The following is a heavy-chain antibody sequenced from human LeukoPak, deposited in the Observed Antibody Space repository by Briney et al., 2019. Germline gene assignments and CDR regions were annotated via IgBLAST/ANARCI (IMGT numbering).Heavy chain of an antibody. CDR2: IHTSGST. J-gene: IGHJ5*02. CDR1: GASISSYY. CDR3: ARVTDPRYSWFDP. D-gene: IGHD3-3*01. V-gene: IGHV4-4*07. Sequence: SSETLSLTCTVSGASISSYYWTWIRQPAGKGPEWIGRIHTSGSTNYNPSLKSRVNMSVDTSKNQFSLKLNSVTAADTAVYYCARVTDPRYSWFDPWGQGTLVTVSS.